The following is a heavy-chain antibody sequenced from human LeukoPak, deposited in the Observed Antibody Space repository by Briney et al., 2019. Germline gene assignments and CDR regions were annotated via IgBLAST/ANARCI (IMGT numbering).Heavy chain of an antibody. J-gene: IGHJ4*02. CDR2: SVVIT. CDR3: AKDLELRFLEWLRPFDY. D-gene: IGHD3-3*01. Sequence: SVVITYYPDSVNGRFTISRENRKNTLYMKMNRVRGEDTAVYYCAKDLELRFLEWLRPFDYWGQGTLVTVSS. V-gene: IGHV3-23*01.